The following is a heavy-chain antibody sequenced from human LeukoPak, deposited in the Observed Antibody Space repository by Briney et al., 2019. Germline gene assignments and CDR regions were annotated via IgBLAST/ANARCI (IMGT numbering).Heavy chain of an antibody. CDR3: AKASCSSTSCYAAFDY. Sequence: GGSLRLSCAASGFTFSSYSMNWVRQAPGKGLEWVSSISSSSSYIYYADSVKGRFTISRDNAKNSLYLQMNSLRAEDTALYYCAKASCSSTSCYAAFDYWGQGTLVTVSS. CDR2: ISSSSSYI. V-gene: IGHV3-21*04. CDR1: GFTFSSYS. J-gene: IGHJ4*02. D-gene: IGHD2-2*01.